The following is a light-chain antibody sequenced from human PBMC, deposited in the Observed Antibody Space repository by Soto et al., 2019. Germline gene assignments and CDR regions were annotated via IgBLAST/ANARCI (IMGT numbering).Light chain of an antibody. J-gene: IGKJ3*01. CDR2: VAS. Sequence: EIVMTQSPATLSVSPGERATLSCRASQSVSSNLAWYHQKPGQAPRLLIYVASTRATGIPARFSGSGSGTEFTLTISSLQSEDFAVYFCQQYHDWPPFTFGPGTKVDIK. CDR1: QSVSSN. CDR3: QQYHDWPPFT. V-gene: IGKV3-15*01.